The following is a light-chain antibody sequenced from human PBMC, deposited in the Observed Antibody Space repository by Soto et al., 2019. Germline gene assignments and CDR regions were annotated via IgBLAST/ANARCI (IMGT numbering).Light chain of an antibody. J-gene: IGLJ1*01. CDR3: SSYTTSSTHD. CDR1: SSDVGGYQF. Sequence: QSALTQPASVSGSPGQSIIISCTGSSSDVGGYQFVSWYQQHPGKAPKLVAYEVSHRPSGVSNRFSASKFGNTASLTISGLQPEDEADYYCSSYTTSSTHDFGTGTKLTVL. CDR2: EVS. V-gene: IGLV2-14*01.